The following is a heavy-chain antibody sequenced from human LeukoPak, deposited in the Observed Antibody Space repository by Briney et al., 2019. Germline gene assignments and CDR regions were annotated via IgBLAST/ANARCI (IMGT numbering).Heavy chain of an antibody. D-gene: IGHD6-6*01. CDR2: IWFDGSHK. CDR3: ARDREYSSSSSLDY. V-gene: IGHV3-33*01. J-gene: IGHJ4*02. CDR1: GITVTTNG. Sequence: GGSLRLSCAASGITVTTNGMHWVRQAPGKGLEWVALIWFDGSHKYYADSVKGRFTISRDNSKNTLFLQMNSLSADDTAAYYCARDREYSSSSSLDYWGQGILVTVSS.